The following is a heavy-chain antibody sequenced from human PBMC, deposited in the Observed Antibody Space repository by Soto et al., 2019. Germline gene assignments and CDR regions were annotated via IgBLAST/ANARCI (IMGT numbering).Heavy chain of an antibody. CDR1: GFTVSSHY. CDR2: LYASDST. CDR3: ATTVTRLIAFDV. Sequence: GGSRRLSCAASGFTVSSHYMSWVRQTPGKGLEWVSILYASDSTFYADSVEGRFTISRDNSKNTVYLQLNSLRAEDTAVYYCATTVTRLIAFDVWGQGTMVTVSS. D-gene: IGHD4-17*01. V-gene: IGHV3-53*01. J-gene: IGHJ3*01.